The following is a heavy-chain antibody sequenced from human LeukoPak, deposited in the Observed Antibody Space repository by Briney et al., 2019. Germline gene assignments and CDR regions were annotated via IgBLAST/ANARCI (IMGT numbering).Heavy chain of an antibody. CDR3: ASGYRSGPICA. D-gene: IGHD3-16*02. J-gene: IGHJ4*02. Sequence: GGSLRLSCAASGSSFSIYGISWVRQAPGKGLEWVSYITASGSNSYHADSVKGRFSISRDNSKNSLYLQMNSLRADDTAIYFCASGYRSGPICAWGQGTLVTVSS. CDR2: ITASGSNS. V-gene: IGHV3-48*01. CDR1: GSSFSIYG.